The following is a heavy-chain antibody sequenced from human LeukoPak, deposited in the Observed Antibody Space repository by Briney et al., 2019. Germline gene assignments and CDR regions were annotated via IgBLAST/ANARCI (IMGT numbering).Heavy chain of an antibody. J-gene: IGHJ4*02. CDR3: ARGEALGDYGDYSKGSTTPYYFDY. D-gene: IGHD4-17*01. CDR1: GGSFSSYY. Sequence: SETMSLTCAVYGGSFSSYYWSWIRQPPGKGLEWIGEINHSGSTNYNPSLKSRVTISVDTSKNQFSLKLSSVTAADTAVYYCARGEALGDYGDYSKGSTTPYYFDYWGQGTLVTVSS. CDR2: INHSGST. V-gene: IGHV4-34*01.